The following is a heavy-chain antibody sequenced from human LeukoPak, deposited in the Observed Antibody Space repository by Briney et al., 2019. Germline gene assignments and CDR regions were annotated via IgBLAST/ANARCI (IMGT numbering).Heavy chain of an antibody. Sequence: SETLSLTCAVYGGSFSLYYWSWIRQPPGKGLEWIGEINHSGSTNYNPSLKSRVTISVDTSKNQFSLKLSSVTAADTAVYYCARGRDDIVVVVAATRTFDYWGQGTLVTVSS. D-gene: IGHD2-15*01. CDR3: ARGRDDIVVVVAATRTFDY. CDR1: GGSFSLYY. CDR2: INHSGST. V-gene: IGHV4-34*01. J-gene: IGHJ4*02.